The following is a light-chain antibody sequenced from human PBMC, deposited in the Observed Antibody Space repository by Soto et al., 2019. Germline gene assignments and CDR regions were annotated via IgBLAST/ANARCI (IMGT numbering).Light chain of an antibody. J-gene: IGLJ1*01. Sequence: QSVLTQPASMSGSPGQSVTISCAGTSNDIGGYNYVSWYQHHPGTAPKLIIYDVSSRPSGVSHRFSGSKSGNTASLTISGLQAEYEADYYCSSFSVASPLFGTVTKVTVL. CDR1: SNDIGGYNY. CDR3: SSFSVASPL. CDR2: DVS. V-gene: IGLV2-14*01.